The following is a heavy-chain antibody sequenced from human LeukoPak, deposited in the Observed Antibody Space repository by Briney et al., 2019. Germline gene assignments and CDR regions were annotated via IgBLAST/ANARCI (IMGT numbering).Heavy chain of an antibody. D-gene: IGHD3-10*01. J-gene: IGHJ4*02. CDR3: ARAVYGSGSYFFDY. CDR2: MFYSGSP. V-gene: IGHV4-59*08. Sequence: PSETLSLTCTVSGGSFSSYYWSWIRQPPGKGLEWIGYMFYSGSPSHNPSLKSRVTISVDTSKNQLSLKLTSVTAADTAVYYCARAVYGSGSYFFDYWGQGTLVAVSS. CDR1: GGSFSSYY.